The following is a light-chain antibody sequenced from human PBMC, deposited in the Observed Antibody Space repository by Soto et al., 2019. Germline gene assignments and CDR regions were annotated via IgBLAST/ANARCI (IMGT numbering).Light chain of an antibody. CDR1: QSIGRF. Sequence: DIHMTHSPSTLSASLVDRVTITCRASQSIGRFLAWYQHQPGKAPKLLIYDASTLESGVPSRFSGTGSGTEFTFSITSLQPEDFGTYYCQQCYMGWTFGQGPKV. CDR3: QQCYMGWT. J-gene: IGKJ1*01. CDR2: DAS. V-gene: IGKV1-5*01.